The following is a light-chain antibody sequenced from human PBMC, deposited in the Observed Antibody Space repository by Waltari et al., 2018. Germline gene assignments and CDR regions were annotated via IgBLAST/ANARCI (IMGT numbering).Light chain of an antibody. V-gene: IGLV2-18*02. CDR1: SGDLGSYNR. CDR2: EVY. Sequence: QSALTQPPSVSGSPGQAVPIPCTGPSGDLGSYNRFSWYQQAPGTAPKLLIYEVYDRPSGVPDRFSGSKSGNTASLTISGLQAEDEADYYCSSYTSNINVVFGGGTKLTVL. J-gene: IGLJ2*01. CDR3: SSYTSNINVV.